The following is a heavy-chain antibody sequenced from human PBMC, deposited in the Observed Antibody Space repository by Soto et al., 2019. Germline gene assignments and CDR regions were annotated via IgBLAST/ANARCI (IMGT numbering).Heavy chain of an antibody. CDR1: GFTFSSYA. V-gene: IGHV3-23*01. CDR3: AKPYKVIKNNQYSSGWYFGYFDY. J-gene: IGHJ4*02. Sequence: GGSLRLSCAASGFTFSSYAMSWVRQAPGKGLEWVSAISGSGGSTYYADSVKGRFTISRDNSKNTLYLQMNSLRAEDTAVYYCAKPYKVIKNNQYSSGWYFGYFDYWGQGTLVTVSS. CDR2: ISGSGGST. D-gene: IGHD6-19*01.